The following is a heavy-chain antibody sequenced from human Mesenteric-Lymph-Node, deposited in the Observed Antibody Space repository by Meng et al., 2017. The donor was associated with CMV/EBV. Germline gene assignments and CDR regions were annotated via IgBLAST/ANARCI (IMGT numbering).Heavy chain of an antibody. J-gene: IGHJ3*02. CDR2: IISDSSI. V-gene: IGHV3-48*03. Sequence: GESLKISCAASGFTLSSYEMNWVRQAPGKGLEWVSYIISDSSIYYADSVKGRFIISRDNAKNSLYLQMNSLRDEDTAVYYCAREDSLDAFDIWGQGTMVTVSS. CDR3: AREDSLDAFDI. CDR1: GFTLSSYE.